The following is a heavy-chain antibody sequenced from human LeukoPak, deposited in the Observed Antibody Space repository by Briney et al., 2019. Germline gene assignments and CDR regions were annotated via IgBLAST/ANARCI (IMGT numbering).Heavy chain of an antibody. CDR1: GFTFSSYS. CDR3: ARENYYDSSGYYGF. Sequence: GESLRLSCAASGFTFSSYSMNWVRQAPGKGLEWVSYISSSSSYIYYADSVKGRFTISRDNAKNSLYLQMNSLRAEDTAVYYCARENYYDSSGYYGFWGQGTLVSVSS. J-gene: IGHJ4*02. V-gene: IGHV3-21*01. D-gene: IGHD3-22*01. CDR2: ISSSSSYI.